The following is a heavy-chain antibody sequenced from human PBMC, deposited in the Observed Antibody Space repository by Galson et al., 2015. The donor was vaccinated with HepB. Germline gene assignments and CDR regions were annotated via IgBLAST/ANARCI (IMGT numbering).Heavy chain of an antibody. D-gene: IGHD1-1*01. V-gene: IGHV1-2*04. J-gene: IGHJ6*02. CDR3: AIRKLERFPNDYYGMDV. CDR1: GYTFTGYH. CDR2: INPNSGGT. Sequence: SVKVSCKASGYTFTGYHMHWVRQAPGQGLEWMGWINPNSGGTNYAQKFQGWVTMTRDTSISTAYMELSRLRSDDTAVYYCAIRKLERFPNDYYGMDVWGQGTTVTVSS.